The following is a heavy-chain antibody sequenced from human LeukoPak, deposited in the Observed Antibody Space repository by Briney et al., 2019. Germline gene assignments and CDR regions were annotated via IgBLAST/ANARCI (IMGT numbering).Heavy chain of an antibody. CDR2: IRRKAYGGTT. V-gene: IGHV3-49*03. Sequence: GGSLRLSCTASGFTFGDYAMSWFRQAPGKGLEWVGFIRRKAYGGTTEYAASVKGRFTISRDDSKSIAYQQMNSLKTEDTAVYYCTRYSSIAAFDPWGQGTLVTVSS. CDR3: TRYSSIAAFDP. CDR1: GFTFGDYA. J-gene: IGHJ5*02. D-gene: IGHD6-6*01.